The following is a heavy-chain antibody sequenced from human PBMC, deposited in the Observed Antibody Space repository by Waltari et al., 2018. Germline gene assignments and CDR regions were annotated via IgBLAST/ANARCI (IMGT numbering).Heavy chain of an antibody. J-gene: IGHJ6*03. CDR3: ARERAVNDCSDGFRCYNYEYLDV. CDR1: GYTFREHD. CDR2: ISPGGGRT. D-gene: IGHD2-21*01. V-gene: IGHV1-46*01. Sequence: QVQVVQSGAEVREPGASVKVSCEAFGYTFREHDIHWVRQAPGQGLEWMGKISPGGGRTTYTRKCQGRITMNRDTATTTVYMQLNSLTSEDTAIYFCARERAVNDCSDGFRCYNYEYLDVWGKGTTVIV.